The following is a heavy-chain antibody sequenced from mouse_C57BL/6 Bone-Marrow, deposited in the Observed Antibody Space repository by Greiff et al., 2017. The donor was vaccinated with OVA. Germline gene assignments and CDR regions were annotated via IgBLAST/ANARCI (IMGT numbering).Heavy chain of an antibody. CDR2: IHPNSGST. CDR3: ARSPDYYGRDY. V-gene: IGHV1-64*01. Sequence: QVQLQQPGAELVKPGASVKLSCKASGYTFTSYWMHWVKQRPGQGLEWIGMIHPNSGSTNYNEKFKSKATLTVDKSSSTAYMQLSSLTSEDSAVYYCARSPDYYGRDYWGQGTTLTVSS. CDR1: GYTFTSYW. J-gene: IGHJ2*01. D-gene: IGHD1-1*01.